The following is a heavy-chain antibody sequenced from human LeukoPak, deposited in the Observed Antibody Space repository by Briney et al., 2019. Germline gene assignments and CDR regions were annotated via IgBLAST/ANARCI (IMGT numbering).Heavy chain of an antibody. CDR3: ARELRSPWFDP. J-gene: IGHJ5*02. CDR2: IYHSGST. CDR1: GDSISSGGYS. Sequence: SQTLSLTCAVPGDSISSGGYSWSWIRQPPGKGLEWIGYIYHSGSTYYNPSLKSRVTISVDRSKNQFSLKLSSVTAADTAVYYCARELRSPWFDPWGQGTLVTVSS. V-gene: IGHV4-30-2*01. D-gene: IGHD4-17*01.